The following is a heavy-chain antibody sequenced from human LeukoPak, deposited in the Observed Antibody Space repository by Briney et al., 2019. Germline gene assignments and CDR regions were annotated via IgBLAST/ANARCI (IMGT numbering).Heavy chain of an antibody. D-gene: IGHD3-22*01. CDR2: IIPIFGTA. V-gene: IGHV1-69*13. CDR3: ASGFNYYDSSGYPFDY. CDR1: GGTFSSYA. Sequence: SVKVSCKASGGTFSSYAISWVRQAPGQGLEWMGGIIPIFGTANYAQKFQGRVTITADESTSTAHMELSSLRSEDTAVYYCASGFNYYDSSGYPFDYWGQGTLVTVSS. J-gene: IGHJ4*02.